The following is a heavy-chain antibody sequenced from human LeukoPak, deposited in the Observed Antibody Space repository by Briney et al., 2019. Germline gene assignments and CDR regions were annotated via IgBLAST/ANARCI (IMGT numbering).Heavy chain of an antibody. CDR2: IIPILGIA. J-gene: IGHJ3*02. CDR1: GGTFSSYA. V-gene: IGHV1-69*04. D-gene: IGHD3-22*01. Sequence: SVKVSCKASGGTFSSYAISWVRQAPGQGLEWMGRIIPILGIANYAQKFQGRVTVTADKSTSTAYMELSSLRSEDTAVYYCARDEFEYYDSSGYHAFDIWGQGTMVTVSS. CDR3: ARDEFEYYDSSGYHAFDI.